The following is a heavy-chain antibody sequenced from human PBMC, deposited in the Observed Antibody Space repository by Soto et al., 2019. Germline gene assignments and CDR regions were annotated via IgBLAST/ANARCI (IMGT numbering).Heavy chain of an antibody. CDR2: IKQDGSEK. J-gene: IGHJ6*01. CDR3: ARVLSGTRPEDYDFWSGSHQHYYAIDD. V-gene: IGHV3-7*01. CDR1: GFTFSSYW. D-gene: IGHD3-3*01. Sequence: LRLSCAASGFTFSSYWMSWVRQASGKGLEWVANIKQDGSEKYYVDSVKGRFTISRDNAKNSLYLQMNSLRAEDTAVYYCARVLSGTRPEDYDFWSGSHQHYYAIDDWRQGTTVKLSS.